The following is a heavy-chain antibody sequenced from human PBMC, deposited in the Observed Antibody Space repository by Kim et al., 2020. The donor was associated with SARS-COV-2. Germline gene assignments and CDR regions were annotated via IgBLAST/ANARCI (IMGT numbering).Heavy chain of an antibody. CDR3: ARGQRLRFVDY. V-gene: IGHV3-53*01. CDR1: GFTVSSNY. J-gene: IGHJ4*02. CDR2: IYSGGST. D-gene: IGHD5-12*01. Sequence: GGSLRLSCAASGFTVSSNYMSWVRQAPGKGLEWVSVIYSGGSTYYADSVKGRFTISRDNSKNTLYLQMNSLRAEDTAVYYCARGQRLRFVDYWGQGTLVTVSS.